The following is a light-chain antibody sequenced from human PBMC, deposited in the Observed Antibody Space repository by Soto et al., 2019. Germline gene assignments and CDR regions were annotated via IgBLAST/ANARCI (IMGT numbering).Light chain of an antibody. Sequence: DIQMTQSPSSLSASVGDRVTITCRASQGISNYLAWYQQRPGKVPTLLKYPASTLQSGVPSRVSGSGSGTHFSLTISSLQPEDVATYYCQKYNSAPLTSGQGARLEIK. J-gene: IGKJ5*01. CDR2: PAS. CDR3: QKYNSAPLT. V-gene: IGKV1-27*01. CDR1: QGISNY.